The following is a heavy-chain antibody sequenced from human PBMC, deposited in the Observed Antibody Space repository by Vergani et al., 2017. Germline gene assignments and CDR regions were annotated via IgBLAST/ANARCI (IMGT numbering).Heavy chain of an antibody. Sequence: QVQLVQSGAEVKKPGASVKVSCKASGYTFTSYGISWVRQAPGQGLEWMGRISAYNGNTNYVQKLQGRVTMTTDTSTGTAYMELRSLRSDDTAVYYCARAEGIREYCPNGVCYQTRNFDYWGQGTLVTVSS. CDR1: GYTFTSYG. J-gene: IGHJ4*02. V-gene: IGHV1-18*01. CDR3: ARAEGIREYCPNGVCYQTRNFDY. CDR2: ISAYNGNT. D-gene: IGHD2-8*01.